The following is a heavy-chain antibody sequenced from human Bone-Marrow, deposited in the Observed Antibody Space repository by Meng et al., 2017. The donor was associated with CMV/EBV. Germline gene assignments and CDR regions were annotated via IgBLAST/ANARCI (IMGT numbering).Heavy chain of an antibody. V-gene: IGHV3-20*04. Sequence: GGSLRFSCAASGFTFGDYGMSGVPQAPGKGLEWVSGIDWNGGSTGYADSVKGRFTISRDNAKNSLYLQMNSLRAEDTALYYCSRDKTAGLNGGMDVWGQGTTVTVSS. CDR2: IDWNGGST. CDR1: GFTFGDYG. J-gene: IGHJ6*02. CDR3: SRDKTAGLNGGMDV. D-gene: IGHD2-8*01.